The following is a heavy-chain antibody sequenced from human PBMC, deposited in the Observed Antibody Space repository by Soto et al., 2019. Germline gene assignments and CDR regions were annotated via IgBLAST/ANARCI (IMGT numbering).Heavy chain of an antibody. CDR2: IYYSGST. CDR3: ARGVGYCSGGSCYPDDAFDI. Sequence: SETLSLTCTVSGGSISSGGYYWSWIRQHPGKGLEWIGYIYYSGSTYYNPSLKSRVTISVDTSKNQFSLKLSSVTAADTAVYYCARGVGYCSGGSCYPDDAFDIWGPGTMVTVSS. CDR1: GGSISSGGYY. V-gene: IGHV4-31*03. D-gene: IGHD2-15*01. J-gene: IGHJ3*02.